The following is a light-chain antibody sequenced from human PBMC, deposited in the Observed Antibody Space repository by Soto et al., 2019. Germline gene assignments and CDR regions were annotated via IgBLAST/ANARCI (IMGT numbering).Light chain of an antibody. Sequence: DLQMTQSPSSLSASVGDRVTITCQASQDISNYLNWYQQKPGKPPKLLIYDASNLETGVPSRFSGSGSGTDFTFTISSLQPEDIATYYCQQYDNLSFTFGPGTKVDIK. CDR3: QQYDNLSFT. CDR2: DAS. J-gene: IGKJ3*01. CDR1: QDISNY. V-gene: IGKV1-33*01.